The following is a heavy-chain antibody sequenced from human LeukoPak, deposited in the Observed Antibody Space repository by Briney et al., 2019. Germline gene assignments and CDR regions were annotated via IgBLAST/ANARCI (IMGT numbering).Heavy chain of an antibody. J-gene: IGHJ4*02. V-gene: IGHV4-59*01. D-gene: IGHD6-13*01. CDR3: AGGYSSSWYYFDY. CDR1: GGSISSYY. Sequence: SETLSLTCTVSGGSISSYYWSWIRQPPGKGLEWIGYIYYSGSTNYNPSLKSRVTISVDTSKNQFSLKLSSVTAADTAVYYCAGGYSSSWYYFDYWGQRTLVTVSS. CDR2: IYYSGST.